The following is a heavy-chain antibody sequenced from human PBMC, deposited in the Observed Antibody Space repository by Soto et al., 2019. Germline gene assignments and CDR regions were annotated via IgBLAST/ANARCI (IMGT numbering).Heavy chain of an antibody. CDR2: IIPLFGTP. D-gene: IGHD3-10*01. CDR1: GGIFSTYA. V-gene: IGHV1-69*01. CDR3: PRDRYDYGSGNYNNRIDF. J-gene: IGHJ4*02. Sequence: QVQLVQSGAEVKKPGSSVKVSCKASGGIFSTYAISWLRQAPGQGLEWMGGIIPLFGTPNYAQRFQGRVTITADESTIKAYMELSRPRSEDTAVYYCPRDRYDYGSGNYNNRIDFWGQGTLITVSS.